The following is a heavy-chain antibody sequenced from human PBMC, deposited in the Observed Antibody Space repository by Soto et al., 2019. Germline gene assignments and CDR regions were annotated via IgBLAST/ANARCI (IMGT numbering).Heavy chain of an antibody. J-gene: IGHJ4*02. D-gene: IGHD5-18*01. CDR2: ISYDGSKK. V-gene: IGHV3-30*03. CDR1: GFTFSSYG. CDR3: ARGGYSYGHPIDY. Sequence: GGSLRLSCAASGFTFSSYGMHWVRQAPGKGLEWVAVISYDGSKKYYADSVKGRSTLSRDNFKNTVYLQVSTLRAEDTAVYYCARGGYSYGHPIDYWGQGTLVTVSS.